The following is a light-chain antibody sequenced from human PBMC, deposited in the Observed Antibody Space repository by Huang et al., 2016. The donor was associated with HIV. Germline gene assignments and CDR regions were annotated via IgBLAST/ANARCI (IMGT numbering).Light chain of an antibody. V-gene: IGKV1-9*01. CDR3: LQLNSYPGA. Sequence: IQLTQSPSSLSASVGDRVTITCRASQDIGSYLAWYQQKPGKAPNLLIYAASTLESGVPSRFSGSGSGTDFTLTINNLQPEDFATDYCLQLNSYPGAFGPGTNVDV. CDR2: AAS. CDR1: QDIGSY. J-gene: IGKJ3*01.